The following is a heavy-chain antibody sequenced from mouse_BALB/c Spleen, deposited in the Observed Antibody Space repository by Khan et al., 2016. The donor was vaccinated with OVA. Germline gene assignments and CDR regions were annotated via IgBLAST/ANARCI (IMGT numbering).Heavy chain of an antibody. CDR1: GYSITSGYG. CDR3: ARTARIKY. D-gene: IGHD1-2*01. Sequence: VQLKESGPGLVKPSQSLSLTFTVTGYSITSGYGWNWIRQFPGNKLEWMCYISYSGSTNYNPSLKSRISITRDTSKNQFFLQLNSVNTEDTAAYYCARTARIKYWGQGTTLTVSS. J-gene: IGHJ2*01. CDR2: ISYSGST. V-gene: IGHV3-2*02.